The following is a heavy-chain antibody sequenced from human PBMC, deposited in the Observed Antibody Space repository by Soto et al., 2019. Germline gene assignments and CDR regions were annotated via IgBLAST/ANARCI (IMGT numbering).Heavy chain of an antibody. D-gene: IGHD4-17*01. CDR2: IYYSGST. Sequence: SETLSLTCTVSGGSISSYYWSWIRQPPGKGLEWIGYIYYSGSTNYNPSLKSRVTISVDTSKNQFSLKLSSVTAADTAVYYCARGSPHDYGDYGAFDYWGQGTLVTVSS. CDR1: GGSISSYY. V-gene: IGHV4-59*01. J-gene: IGHJ4*02. CDR3: ARGSPHDYGDYGAFDY.